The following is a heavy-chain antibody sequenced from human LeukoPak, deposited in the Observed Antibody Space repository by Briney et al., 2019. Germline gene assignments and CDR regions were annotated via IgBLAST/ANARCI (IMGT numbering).Heavy chain of an antibody. J-gene: IGHJ4*02. CDR2: ISAYNGNT. V-gene: IGHV1-18*01. CDR1: RYTFTSYG. Sequence: ASVTVSCKPSRYTFTSYGISGVRPAPRQGLEWMGWISAYNGNTNYAQTLQGRVTMTTDTSTSTAYMELRSLRSDDTAVYYCARSGSSSAFDYWGQGTLVTVSS. D-gene: IGHD6-6*01. CDR3: ARSGSSSAFDY.